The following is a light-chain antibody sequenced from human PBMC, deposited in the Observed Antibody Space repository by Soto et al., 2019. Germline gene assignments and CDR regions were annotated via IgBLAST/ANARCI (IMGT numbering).Light chain of an antibody. J-gene: IGKJ1*01. CDR2: DAS. Sequence: EIVLTQSPGTLSLSPGERATLSCRASQSVSNNYVACYQQRPGQPPRLLIHDASNRATGIPDRFSGSGSGTDFTLTISRLEPEDFAVYYCQQCAHSPLTFGQGTKV. CDR3: QQCAHSPLT. V-gene: IGKV3-20*01. CDR1: QSVSNNY.